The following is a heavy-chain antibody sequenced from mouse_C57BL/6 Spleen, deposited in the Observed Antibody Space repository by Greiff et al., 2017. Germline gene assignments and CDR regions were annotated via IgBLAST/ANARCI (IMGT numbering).Heavy chain of an antibody. J-gene: IGHJ2*01. Sequence: QVQLQQSGAELVRPGASVKLSCKASGYTFTDYYINWVKQRPGQGLEWIARIYPGSGNTYYNEKFKGKATLTAEQSSSTAYMQLSSLTSEDSAVYFCARETGGYWGQGTTLTVSS. CDR2: IYPGSGNT. V-gene: IGHV1-76*01. D-gene: IGHD4-1*01. CDR3: ARETGGY. CDR1: GYTFTDYY.